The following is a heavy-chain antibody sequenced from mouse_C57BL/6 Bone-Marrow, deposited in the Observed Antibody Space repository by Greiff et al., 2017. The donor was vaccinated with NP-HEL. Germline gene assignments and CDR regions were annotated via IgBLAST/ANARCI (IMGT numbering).Heavy chain of an antibody. V-gene: IGHV1-54*01. D-gene: IGHD1-1*01. CDR1: GYAFTNYL. J-gene: IGHJ1*03. CDR3: ARGGTPVVATPYWYFDV. CDR2: INPGSGGT. Sequence: QVQLQQSGAELVRPGTSVKVSCKASGYAFTNYLIEWVKQRPGQGLEWIGVINPGSGGTNYNEKFKGKATLTVDKSSSTAYMQLSSLTSEDSAVYYCARGGTPVVATPYWYFDVWGTGTTVTVSS.